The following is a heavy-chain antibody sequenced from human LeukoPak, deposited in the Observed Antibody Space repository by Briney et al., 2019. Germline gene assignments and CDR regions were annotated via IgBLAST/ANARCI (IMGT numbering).Heavy chain of an antibody. Sequence: GGSLRLSCAASGFTISGSAMHWVRQASGKGLERVGRIRNKANNYATSYAASVTGRFTISRDDSKNTAYLQMNSLQPEDTAVYYCPNYESSGPAFQHWGQGTLVTVSS. CDR1: GFTISGSA. V-gene: IGHV3-73*01. CDR3: PNYESSGPAFQH. J-gene: IGHJ1*01. D-gene: IGHD3-22*01. CDR2: IRNKANNYAT.